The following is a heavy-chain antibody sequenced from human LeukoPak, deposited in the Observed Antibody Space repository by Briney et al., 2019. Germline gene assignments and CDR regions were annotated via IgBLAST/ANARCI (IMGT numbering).Heavy chain of an antibody. Sequence: SETLSLTCTVSGGSISSYYWSWIRHPPGKGLEWIGYIYYSGSTNYNPSLKSRVTISVDTSKTQFSLKLSSVTAADTAVYSCASALRERGGSWGLKWGRFNWFAPWGPGTLVIVSS. D-gene: IGHD2-15*01. CDR3: ASALRERGGSWGLKWGRFNWFAP. J-gene: IGHJ5*02. CDR2: IYYSGST. V-gene: IGHV4-59*01. CDR1: GGSISSYY.